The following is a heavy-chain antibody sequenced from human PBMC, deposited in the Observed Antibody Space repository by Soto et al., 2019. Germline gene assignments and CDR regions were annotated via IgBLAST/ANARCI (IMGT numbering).Heavy chain of an antibody. CDR1: GFTFNNYA. D-gene: IGHD4-4*01. CDR3: ARDRSYSNYYYYYYALDV. V-gene: IGHV3-23*01. J-gene: IGHJ6*02. CDR2: ISGVDGYS. Sequence: GGSLRLSCAASGFTFNNYAMNWVRQAPGKGLEWVSAISGVDGYSSYTDSVKGRFTISRDDTDNTLYLQMNSLRVEDTAVYFCARDRSYSNYYYYYYALDVWGQGTTVTVSS.